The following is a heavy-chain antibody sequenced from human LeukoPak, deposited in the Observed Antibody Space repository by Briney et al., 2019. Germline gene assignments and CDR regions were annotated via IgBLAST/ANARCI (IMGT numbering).Heavy chain of an antibody. J-gene: IGHJ6*03. CDR2: ISAYNGNT. CDR3: ARVGGSSGWYTAYYYYYMDV. Sequence: ASVKVSCKASGYTFTSYGISWGRQAPGQGLEWMGWISAYNGNTNYAQKLQGRVTMTTDTSTSTAYMELRSLRSDDTAVYYCARVGGSSGWYTAYYYYYMDVWGKGTTVTVSS. D-gene: IGHD6-19*01. CDR1: GYTFTSYG. V-gene: IGHV1-18*01.